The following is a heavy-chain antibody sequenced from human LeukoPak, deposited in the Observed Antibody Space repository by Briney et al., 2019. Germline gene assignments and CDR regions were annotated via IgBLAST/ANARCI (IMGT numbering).Heavy chain of an antibody. D-gene: IGHD6-6*01. CDR2: INSNSVGT. Sequence: ASVKASCKASGYTFTRYYMHWVRQAPGQGLEWRGWINSNSVGTNYAPKFQRRVTMSRSPSIITAYMERSRLRSDDTAVYCCARGGAARVYWGQGTLVSVSS. CDR1: GYTFTRYY. J-gene: IGHJ4*02. CDR3: ARGGAARVY. V-gene: IGHV1-2*02.